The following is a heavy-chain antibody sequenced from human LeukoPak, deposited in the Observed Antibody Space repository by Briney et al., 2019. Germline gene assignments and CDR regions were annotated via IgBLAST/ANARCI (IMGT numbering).Heavy chain of an antibody. J-gene: IGHJ5*02. Sequence: SETLSLTCAVSGGSISSSNWWSWVRQPPGKGLEWIGEIYHSGSTNYNPSLKSRVTISVDKSKNQFSLKLSSVTAADTAVYYCARDHLVVPAASTWFDPWGQGTLVTVSS. CDR1: GGSISSSNW. D-gene: IGHD2-2*01. CDR3: ARDHLVVPAASTWFDP. V-gene: IGHV4-4*02. CDR2: IYHSGST.